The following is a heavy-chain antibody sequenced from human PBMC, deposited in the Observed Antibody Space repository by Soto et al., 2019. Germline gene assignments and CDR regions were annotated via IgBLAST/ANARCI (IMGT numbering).Heavy chain of an antibody. J-gene: IGHJ4*02. Sequence: GSMRLSCAASGFTFRSFAMNWVRQAPGKGLEWVSAISGSGRRTYYADSVKGRFAISRDNSKNTLYLQMSGLRVEDTAVYFCANPEIYLSCGNVHALWSQGTLDTGSS. V-gene: IGHV3-23*01. CDR3: ANPEIYLSCGNVHAL. CDR2: ISGSGRRT. D-gene: IGHD6-6*01. CDR1: GFTFRSFA.